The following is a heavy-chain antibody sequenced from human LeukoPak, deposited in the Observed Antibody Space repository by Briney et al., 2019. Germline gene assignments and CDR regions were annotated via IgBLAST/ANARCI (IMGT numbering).Heavy chain of an antibody. CDR1: GYTFTAYY. V-gene: IGHV1-2*02. CDR2: INPNTGGT. Sequence: ASVKVSCKASGYTFTAYYIHWVRQAPGQGLEWMGWINPNTGGTNFAQRFQGRVTMTRDTSINTAYMEQSSLRSDDTAMYYCAREGAPQLSSYFDHWGQGTLVTVSS. J-gene: IGHJ4*02. CDR3: AREGAPQLSSYFDH. D-gene: IGHD1-1*01.